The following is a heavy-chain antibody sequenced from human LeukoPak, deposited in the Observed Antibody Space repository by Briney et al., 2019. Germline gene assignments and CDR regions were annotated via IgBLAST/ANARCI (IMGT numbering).Heavy chain of an antibody. D-gene: IGHD1-1*01. CDR3: ARGGTFPGWWFDP. CDR1: GVSISSGSNY. CDR2: IYSSGST. Sequence: SETLSLTCRVSGVSISSGSNYWGWIRQPPGKTLEWIGSIYSSGSTYYNSSLKSRVTISVDTSKNQFSLKLSSVTAADTAVYYCARGGTFPGWWFDPWGQGTLVTVSS. J-gene: IGHJ5*02. V-gene: IGHV4-39*07.